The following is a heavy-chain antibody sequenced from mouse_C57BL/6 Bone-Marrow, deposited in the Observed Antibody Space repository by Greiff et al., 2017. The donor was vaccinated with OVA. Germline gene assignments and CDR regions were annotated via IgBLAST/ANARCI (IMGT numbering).Heavy chain of an antibody. Sequence: QVQLKPSGAELARPGASVTLSCKSSGYTFTSYGLSWVQQRTGQVLEWIGEIYPRSGNTYYNEKFKGKATLTADKSTSTAYMELRSLTCEDYAVYFCARGYYFDYWGQGTTLTVSS. V-gene: IGHV1-81*01. CDR3: ARGYYFDY. CDR2: IYPRSGNT. CDR1: GYTFTSYG. J-gene: IGHJ2*01.